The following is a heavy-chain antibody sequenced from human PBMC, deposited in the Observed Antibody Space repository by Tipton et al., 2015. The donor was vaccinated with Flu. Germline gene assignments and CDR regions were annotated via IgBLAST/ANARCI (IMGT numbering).Heavy chain of an antibody. V-gene: IGHV3-48*04. CDR3: STDYFYSNYHAY. CDR1: GFTFSGYS. D-gene: IGHD2/OR15-2a*01. CDR2: MSSSSNLI. J-gene: IGHJ4*02. Sequence: SLRLSCAASGFTFSGYSVNWVRQAPGKGLEWVSYMSSSSNLIYYADSVKGRFTVSRDNAKNSLYLRMNSLKTEDTGIYYCSTDYFYSNYHAYWGQGTLVTVSS.